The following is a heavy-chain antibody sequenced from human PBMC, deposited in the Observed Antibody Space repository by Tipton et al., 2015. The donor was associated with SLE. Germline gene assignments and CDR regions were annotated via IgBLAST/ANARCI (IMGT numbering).Heavy chain of an antibody. CDR1: GASITTSEYF. Sequence: LRLSCTVSGASITTSEYFWGWIRQPPGKGLEWIGIFYYGGNTCYNPSLKSPVSISAGTSKNQFSLKLNSVTAADTAVYYCARGYCGGGVCYGRGFFDHWGQGNLVTVSS. D-gene: IGHD2-8*02. V-gene: IGHV4-39*07. CDR2: FYYGGNT. CDR3: ARGYCGGGVCYGRGFFDH. J-gene: IGHJ4*02.